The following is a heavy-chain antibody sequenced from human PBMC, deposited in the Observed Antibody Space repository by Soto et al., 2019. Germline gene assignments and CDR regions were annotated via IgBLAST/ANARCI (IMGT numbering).Heavy chain of an antibody. J-gene: IGHJ6*02. Sequence: QLQLQESGPGLVKPSETLSLTCTVSGGSISSSSYYWGWIRQPPGKGLEWIGEINHSGSTNYNPSLKSRVTISVDTSKNQFSLKLSSVTAADTAVYYCARGRQWLVRRSYYYYGMDVWGQGTTVTVSS. CDR1: GGSISSSSYY. D-gene: IGHD6-19*01. CDR3: ARGRQWLVRRSYYYYGMDV. CDR2: INHSGST. V-gene: IGHV4-39*07.